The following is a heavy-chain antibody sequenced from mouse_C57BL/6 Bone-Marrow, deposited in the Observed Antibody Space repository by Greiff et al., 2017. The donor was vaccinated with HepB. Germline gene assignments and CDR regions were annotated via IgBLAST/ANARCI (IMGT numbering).Heavy chain of an antibody. V-gene: IGHV5-17*01. CDR3: ARENWDDWFAY. J-gene: IGHJ3*01. Sequence: EVKLLESGGGLVKPGGSLKLSCAASGFTFSDYGMHWVRQEPEQGLEWVAYIGSGSSTIYYADTVKGRSTISRAKATNTLFLQMTSLRSEDTAMYYCARENWDDWFAYWGQGTLVTVSA. CDR2: IGSGSSTI. CDR1: GFTFSDYG. D-gene: IGHD4-1*01.